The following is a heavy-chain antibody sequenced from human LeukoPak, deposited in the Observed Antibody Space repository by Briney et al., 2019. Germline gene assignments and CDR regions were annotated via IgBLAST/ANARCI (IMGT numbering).Heavy chain of an antibody. CDR2: IIPVFATP. D-gene: IGHD3-3*01. J-gene: IGHJ4*02. CDR1: GGTLTTDF. Sequence: SVRVSCKDSGGTLTTDFISWVRQAPGEGRERMGGIIPVFATPKFAQKFQGRVTISTDESTNTAYIELSSLRSDDTAVYYCARAQGIFAPLGYWGQGTLVTVSS. CDR3: ARAQGIFAPLGY. V-gene: IGHV1-69*05.